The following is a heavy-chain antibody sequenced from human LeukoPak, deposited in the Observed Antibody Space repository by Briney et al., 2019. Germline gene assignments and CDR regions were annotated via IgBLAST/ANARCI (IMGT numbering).Heavy chain of an antibody. Sequence: PSETLSLTCAVYGGSFSGYYWSWIRQPPGKGLEWIGEINHSGSTNYNPSLKSRVTISVDTSKNQFSLKLSSVTAADTAVYYCARLSIPSIDRIAAAGTRDYWGQGTLVTVSS. J-gene: IGHJ4*02. D-gene: IGHD6-13*01. CDR1: GGSFSGYY. V-gene: IGHV4-34*01. CDR2: INHSGST. CDR3: ARLSIPSIDRIAAAGTRDY.